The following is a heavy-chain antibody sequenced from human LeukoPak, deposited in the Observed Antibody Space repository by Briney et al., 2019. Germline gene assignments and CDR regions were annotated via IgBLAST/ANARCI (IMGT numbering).Heavy chain of an antibody. J-gene: IGHJ6*02. V-gene: IGHV3-23*01. CDR3: AKDPGDYGRYYYYCYGMDV. D-gene: IGHD4-17*01. CDR1: GFTFSSYA. Sequence: GGSLRLSCAASGFTFSSYAMSWVRQAPGKGLEWVSAISGSGGSTYYADSVKGRFTISRDNSKNTLYLQMNSLRAEDTAVYYCAKDPGDYGRYYYYCYGMDVWGQGTTVTVSS. CDR2: ISGSGGST.